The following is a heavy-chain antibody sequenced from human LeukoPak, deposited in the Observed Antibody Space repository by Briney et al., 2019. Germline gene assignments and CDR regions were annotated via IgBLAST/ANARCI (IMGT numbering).Heavy chain of an antibody. J-gene: IGHJ4*02. Sequence: PSETLSLTCTVSGDSISSMSYYWGWVRQPPGKGLEWLGSTFYSGSPNYNPSLKSRVTISVDTFKNQFSLRLTSVTAADTAVYYCTRRGIYSNEWSAGGDSWGQGTLVIASS. D-gene: IGHD3-3*01. V-gene: IGHV4-39*01. CDR2: TFYSGSP. CDR1: GDSISSMSYY. CDR3: TRRGIYSNEWSAGGDS.